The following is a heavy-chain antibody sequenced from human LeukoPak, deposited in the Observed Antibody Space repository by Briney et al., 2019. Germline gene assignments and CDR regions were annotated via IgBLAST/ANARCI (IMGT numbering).Heavy chain of an antibody. J-gene: IGHJ4*02. Sequence: ASVKASCKASGYTFTSYDINWVRQATGQGLEWMGWINPNSGGTNYAQKFQGRVTMTRDTSISTAYMELSRLRSDDTAVYYCARGKARIAARPYDYWGQGTLVTVSS. CDR2: INPNSGGT. CDR1: GYTFTSYD. D-gene: IGHD6-6*01. CDR3: ARGKARIAARPYDY. V-gene: IGHV1-2*02.